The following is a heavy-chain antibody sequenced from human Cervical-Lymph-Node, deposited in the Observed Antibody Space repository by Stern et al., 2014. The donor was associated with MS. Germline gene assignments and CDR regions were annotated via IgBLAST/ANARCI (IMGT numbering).Heavy chain of an antibody. V-gene: IGHV3-73*01. Sequence: EVQLVESGGGLVQPGGSLKLSCVVSGFSFSDAAVHWVRQASGKGLEWVGRIRGKAKNYATSYAASVKGRFTLSRTDSQNTAYLLMNGLKREDTAVYYCSPASAIWGQGTAVTVSS. CDR1: GFSFSDAA. CDR2: IRGKAKNYAT. J-gene: IGHJ3*02. CDR3: SPASAI.